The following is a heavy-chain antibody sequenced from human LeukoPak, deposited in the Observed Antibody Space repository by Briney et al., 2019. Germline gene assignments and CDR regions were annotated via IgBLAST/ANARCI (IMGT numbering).Heavy chain of an antibody. CDR1: GFNFTAYW. Sequence: GEPLRISCKGSGFNFTAYWIAWVRQMPGKGLAWMGISHPINSDTKYSPSFQGQVTISADKSSSTAYLQWNSLKASDTAMYYCARHQYYYDSSGNYGWFDSWGQGTLVTVSS. CDR3: ARHQYYYDSSGNYGWFDS. CDR2: SHPINSDT. J-gene: IGHJ5*01. D-gene: IGHD3-22*01. V-gene: IGHV5-51*01.